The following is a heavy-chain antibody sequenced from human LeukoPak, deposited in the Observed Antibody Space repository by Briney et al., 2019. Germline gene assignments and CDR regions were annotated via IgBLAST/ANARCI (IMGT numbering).Heavy chain of an antibody. J-gene: IGHJ6*02. CDR1: GFTFSSYG. CDR2: LWYDGSNI. CDR3: ATSSSWYPRESDYGMDV. D-gene: IGHD6-13*01. V-gene: IGHV3-33*01. Sequence: GGSLRLSCAASGFTFSSYGMHRVRQAPGKGLEWVGDLWYDGSNIYYADPVRGGYTISRDTSKNTLYLQINTVRAEDTAVYYCATSSSWYPRESDYGMDVWGQGTTVTVSS.